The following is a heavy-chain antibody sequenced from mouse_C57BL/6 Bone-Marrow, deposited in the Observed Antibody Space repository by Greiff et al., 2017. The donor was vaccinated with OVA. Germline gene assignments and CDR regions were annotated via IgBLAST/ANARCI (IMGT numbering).Heavy chain of an antibody. Sequence: EVKLVESGEGLVKPGGSLKLSCAASGFTFSSYAMSWVRQTPEKRLEWVAYISSGGDYISYADTVKGRFTISRDNARNTLYLQMSSRKSEDTAMYYCTRSYDGTLPGDYWGQGTTLTVSS. CDR1: GFTFSSYA. J-gene: IGHJ2*01. CDR3: TRSYDGTLPGDY. V-gene: IGHV5-9-1*02. D-gene: IGHD2-3*01. CDR2: ISSGGDYI.